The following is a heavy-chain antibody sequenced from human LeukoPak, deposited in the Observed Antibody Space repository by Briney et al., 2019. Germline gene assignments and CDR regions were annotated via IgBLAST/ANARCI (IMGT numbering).Heavy chain of an antibody. CDR2: IYYSGST. CDR1: GGSISSYY. D-gene: IGHD4-17*01. CDR3: ARDSVDYGDYEWDWFDP. V-gene: IGHV4-59*12. Sequence: SETLSLTCTVSGGSISSYYWSWIRQPPGKGLEWIGYIYYSGSTNYNPSLKSRVTISVDTSKNQFSLKLSSVTAADTAVYYCARDSVDYGDYEWDWFDPWGQGTLVTVSS. J-gene: IGHJ5*02.